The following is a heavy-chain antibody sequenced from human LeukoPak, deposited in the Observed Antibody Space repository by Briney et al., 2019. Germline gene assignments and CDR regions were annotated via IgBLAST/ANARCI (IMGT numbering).Heavy chain of an antibody. Sequence: GGSLRLSCAASGFTFSSYAMHWVRQAPGKGLEWVAVISYDGSNKYYADSVKGRFTISRDNSKNTLYLQMNSLRAEDTAVYYCARDRGIWFGELSYYYYYYMDVWGKGTTVTISS. V-gene: IGHV3-30*04. CDR2: ISYDGSNK. D-gene: IGHD3-10*01. J-gene: IGHJ6*03. CDR1: GFTFSSYA. CDR3: ARDRGIWFGELSYYYYYYMDV.